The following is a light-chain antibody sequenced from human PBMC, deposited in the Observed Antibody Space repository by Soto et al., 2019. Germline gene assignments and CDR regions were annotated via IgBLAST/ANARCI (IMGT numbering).Light chain of an antibody. J-gene: IGLJ1*01. CDR1: SSDVGNYNL. V-gene: IGLV2-23*01. Sequence: QSVLTQPASVSGSPGQSITISCTGSSSDVGNYNLVSWYQQHPGKAPKLMIYEDTKWPSGVSNRFSGSKSGNTAYLTISGLQAEDEADYYCWSYAVGRTYVFGTGTKVPS. CDR2: EDT. CDR3: WSYAVGRTYV.